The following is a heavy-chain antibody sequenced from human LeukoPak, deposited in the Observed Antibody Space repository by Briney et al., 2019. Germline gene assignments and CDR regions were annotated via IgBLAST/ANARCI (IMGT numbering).Heavy chain of an antibody. V-gene: IGHV4-34*01. D-gene: IGHD6-19*01. CDR1: GGSFSGHY. Sequence: SETLSLTCAVYGGSFSGHYWSWIRQPPGKGLEWIGEINHSGSTNYNPSLKSRVTISVDTSKNQFSLKLSSVTAADTAVYYCASSIAVADLNYWGQGTLVTVSS. CDR3: ASSIAVADLNY. J-gene: IGHJ4*02. CDR2: INHSGST.